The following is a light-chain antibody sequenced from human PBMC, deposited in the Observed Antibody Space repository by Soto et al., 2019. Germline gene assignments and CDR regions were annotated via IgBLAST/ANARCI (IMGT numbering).Light chain of an antibody. CDR1: QGISDD. J-gene: IGKJ2*01. CDR3: LQDYDYPYT. V-gene: IGKV1-6*01. CDR2: AAS. Sequence: AIQMTQSPSSLSASVGDRVTITCRASQGISDDLAWYQQRPGKAPKLLIYAASNLQSGVPSRFSGSGSGTDFPLIISSQQPEDFATYYCLQDYDYPYTFGQGTKLEIK.